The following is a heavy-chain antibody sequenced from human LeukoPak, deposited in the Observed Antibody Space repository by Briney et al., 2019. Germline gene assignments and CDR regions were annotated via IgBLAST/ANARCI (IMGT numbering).Heavy chain of an antibody. J-gene: IGHJ4*02. CDR3: AKDLHSGWSFDY. V-gene: IGHV3-30*18. Sequence: PGGSLRLSCAASGFTFSSYAMSWVRQAPGKGLEWVAFISYDGSDKNCVDSVQGRFTISRDNSKNTLYLQMNSLRVDDTAVYYCAKDLHSGWSFDYWGQGILVTVSS. CDR1: GFTFSSYA. D-gene: IGHD6-19*01. CDR2: ISYDGSDK.